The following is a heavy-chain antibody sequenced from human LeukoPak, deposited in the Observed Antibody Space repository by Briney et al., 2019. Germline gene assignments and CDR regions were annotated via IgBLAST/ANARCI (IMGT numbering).Heavy chain of an antibody. J-gene: IGHJ4*02. D-gene: IGHD3-22*01. CDR1: GGSFSGYY. Sequence: SETLSLTCAVYGGSFSGYYWSWIRQPPGKGLEWIGEINHSGSTNYNPSLKSRVTISVDTSKNQFSLKLSSVTAADTAVYYCARHKDYYDSSGYHVFDYWGQGTLVTVSS. CDR3: ARHKDYYDSSGYHVFDY. V-gene: IGHV4-34*01. CDR2: INHSGST.